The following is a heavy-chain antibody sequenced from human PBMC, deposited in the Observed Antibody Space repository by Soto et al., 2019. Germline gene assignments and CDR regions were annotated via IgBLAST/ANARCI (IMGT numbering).Heavy chain of an antibody. CDR1: GGSISSGAHY. CDR2: IYYSGGT. J-gene: IGHJ4*02. V-gene: IGHV4-31*03. D-gene: IGHD5-18*01. Sequence: PSENLSLTCTVSGGSISSGAHYWSWIRQHPGKGLEWIGYIYYSGGTYYNPSLKSRVTISVDTSKNQFSLKLSSVTAADTAVYYCARVWDTAMVYIDFWGRGTLVTVSS. CDR3: ARVWDTAMVYIDF.